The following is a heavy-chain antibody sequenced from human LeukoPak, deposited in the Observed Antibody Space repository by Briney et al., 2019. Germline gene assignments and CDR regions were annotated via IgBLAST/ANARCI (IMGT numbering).Heavy chain of an antibody. J-gene: IGHJ4*02. CDR3: ARLVGATHDY. Sequence: GGSLRLSCAASGFTFSSYAMHWVRQAPGKGLEWVAVISYDGSNKYYADSVKGRFTISRDNSKNTLYLQMNSLRAEDTAVYYCARLVGATHDYWGQGTLVTVSS. D-gene: IGHD1-26*01. V-gene: IGHV3-30*04. CDR2: ISYDGSNK. CDR1: GFTFSSYA.